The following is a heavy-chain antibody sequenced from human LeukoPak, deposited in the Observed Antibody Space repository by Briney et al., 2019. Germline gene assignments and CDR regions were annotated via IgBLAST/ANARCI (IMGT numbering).Heavy chain of an antibody. Sequence: PGGSLRLSCAASGFTFSSYAMHWVRQAPGKGLEWVAVISYDGSNKYYADSVKGRFTISRDNSKNTLYLQMNSLRAEDTAVYYCARDEYSYGYRYYFDYWGQGTLVSVSS. CDR2: ISYDGSNK. J-gene: IGHJ4*02. V-gene: IGHV3-30*04. CDR3: ARDEYSYGYRYYFDY. D-gene: IGHD5-18*01. CDR1: GFTFSSYA.